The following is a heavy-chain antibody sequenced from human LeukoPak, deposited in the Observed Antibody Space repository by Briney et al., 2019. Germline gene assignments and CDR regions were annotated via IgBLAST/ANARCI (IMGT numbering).Heavy chain of an antibody. Sequence: SETLSLTCTVSGGSISSYYWNWIRQPPGKGLEWIGYIYYSGSTNYNPSLKSRVTISVDTSKNQFSLKLSSVTAADTAVYYCARYYSGYAYYYYYMDVWGKGTTVTVSS. CDR2: IYYSGST. V-gene: IGHV4-59*12. CDR1: GGSISSYY. J-gene: IGHJ6*03. D-gene: IGHD5-12*01. CDR3: ARYYSGYAYYYYYMDV.